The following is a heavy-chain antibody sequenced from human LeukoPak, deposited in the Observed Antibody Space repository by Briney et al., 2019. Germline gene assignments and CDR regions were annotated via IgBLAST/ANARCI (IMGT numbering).Heavy chain of an antibody. CDR2: INHSGST. J-gene: IGHJ5*02. D-gene: IGHD3-10*01. CDR3: ARHSAHVLLWFGELLTNWFDP. CDR1: GGSFSGYY. V-gene: IGHV4-34*01. Sequence: SETLSLTCAVYGGSFSGYYWSWIRQPPGKGLEWIGEINHSGSTNYNPSLKSRVTISVDTSKNQFSLKLSSVTAADTAVYYCARHSAHVLLWFGELLTNWFDPWGQGTLVTVSS.